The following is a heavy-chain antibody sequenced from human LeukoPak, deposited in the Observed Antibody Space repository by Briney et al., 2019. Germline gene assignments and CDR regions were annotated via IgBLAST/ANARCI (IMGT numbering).Heavy chain of an antibody. Sequence: QPGGSLRLSCAASGFTVSSNYMSWVRQAPGKGLEWVSVIYSGGSTYYADSAKGRFTISRDNSKNTLYLQMNSLRAEDTAVYYCAREAVAARTSYYFDYWGQGTLVTVSS. V-gene: IGHV3-53*01. D-gene: IGHD6-6*01. CDR3: AREAVAARTSYYFDY. CDR1: GFTVSSNY. CDR2: IYSGGST. J-gene: IGHJ4*02.